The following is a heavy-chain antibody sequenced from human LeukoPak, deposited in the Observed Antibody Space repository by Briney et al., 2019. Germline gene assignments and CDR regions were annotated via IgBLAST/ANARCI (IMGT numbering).Heavy chain of an antibody. CDR1: GGSINSGSYA. CDR2: IYHSGVR. V-gene: IGHV4-30-2*01. CDR3: ARGREGSGSYPQGRDALEI. J-gene: IGHJ3*02. Sequence: SETLSLTSGVSGGSINSGSYAWNWIRQAPGKGLEWIGYIYHSGVRFYNPSLKSPVSISVDTSHNQFSLSLTSVTAADTAVYYCARGREGSGSYPQGRDALEIWGQGTIVTVSS. D-gene: IGHD3-10*01.